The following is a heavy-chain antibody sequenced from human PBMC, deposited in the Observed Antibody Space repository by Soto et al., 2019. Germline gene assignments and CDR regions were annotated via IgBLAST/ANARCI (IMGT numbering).Heavy chain of an antibody. D-gene: IGHD2-21*02. CDR2: IWYDGSNK. J-gene: IGHJ6*03. CDR3: ARAIPTAQPQPRYYYYYYMDV. Sequence: PGGSLRLSCAASGFTFSSYSMNWVRQAPGKGLEWVAVIWYDGSNKYYADSVKGRFTISRDNSKNTLYLQMNSLRAEDTAVYYCARAIPTAQPQPRYYYYYYMDVWGKGTTVTVSS. V-gene: IGHV3-33*08. CDR1: GFTFSSYS.